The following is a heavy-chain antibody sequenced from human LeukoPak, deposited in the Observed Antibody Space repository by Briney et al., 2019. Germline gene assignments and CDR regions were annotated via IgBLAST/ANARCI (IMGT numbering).Heavy chain of an antibody. J-gene: IGHJ4*02. V-gene: IGHV3-53*01. CDR3: AKASQIDY. CDR1: GFSVSTNY. CDR2: IYSGGST. Sequence: GGSLRLSCAASGFSVSTNYMSWVRQAPGKGLEWVSFIYSGGSTYYADSVKGRFTISRDNSKNTLYLQMNSLRAEDTAVYYCAKASQIDYWGQGTLVTVSS.